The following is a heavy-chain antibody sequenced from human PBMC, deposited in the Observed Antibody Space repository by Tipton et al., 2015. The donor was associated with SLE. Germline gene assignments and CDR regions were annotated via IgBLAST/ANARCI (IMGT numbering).Heavy chain of an antibody. J-gene: IGHJ4*02. D-gene: IGHD6-19*01. CDR1: GFTFSSYE. V-gene: IGHV3-30*04. Sequence: SLRLSCATSGFTFSSYEMIWVRQAPGKGLEWVAVISYDGSNKYYADSVKGRFTISRDNAKNTLYLQMNSLRAEDTAVYYCASVIAVAPDYWGQGTLVTVSS. CDR2: ISYDGSNK. CDR3: ASVIAVAPDY.